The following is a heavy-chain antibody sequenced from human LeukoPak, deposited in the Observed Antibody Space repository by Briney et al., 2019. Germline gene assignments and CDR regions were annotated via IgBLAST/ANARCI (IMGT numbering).Heavy chain of an antibody. V-gene: IGHV3-23*01. D-gene: IGHD6-6*01. Sequence: PGGSLRLSCAASGFTFSSYAMSWVPQAPGKGLEWVSAISGSGGSTYYAESVKGGFTISRDNYKKRLYLQMTSLRAEDTAVYYCARGYSSSSWILFDYWGQGTLVTVSS. CDR2: ISGSGGST. J-gene: IGHJ4*02. CDR3: ARGYSSSSWILFDY. CDR1: GFTFSSYA.